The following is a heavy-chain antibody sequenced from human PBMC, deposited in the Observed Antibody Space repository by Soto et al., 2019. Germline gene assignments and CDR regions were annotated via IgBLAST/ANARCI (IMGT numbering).Heavy chain of an antibody. J-gene: IGHJ4*02. Sequence: SDTLSLTCTVSGGSISNSIYYWGWIRQPPGKGLEWIGSIHYTGNMYYNPSLKSRLTMSVDMSKNQVSLKLSSVTAADTAVYYCARAGDNSGYSDSWGQGSLVTVSS. CDR1: GGSISNSIYY. CDR2: IHYTGNM. CDR3: ARAGDNSGYSDS. D-gene: IGHD3-22*01. V-gene: IGHV4-39*01.